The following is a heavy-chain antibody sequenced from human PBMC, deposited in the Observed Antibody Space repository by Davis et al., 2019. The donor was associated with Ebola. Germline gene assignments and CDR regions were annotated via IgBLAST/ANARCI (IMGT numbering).Heavy chain of an antibody. V-gene: IGHV4-39*01. CDR3: ARHLYYSDTSGYYFAFDI. Sequence: SETLSLTCTVSGGSIISSSSYWGWIRQPPRKGLEWIGSIYYSGITYYHPSLKSRVTISVDTSKNQFSLKLSSVTAADTAVYYCARHLYYSDTSGYYFAFDIWGQGTMVTVSS. D-gene: IGHD3-22*01. CDR2: IYYSGIT. CDR1: GGSIISSSSY. J-gene: IGHJ3*02.